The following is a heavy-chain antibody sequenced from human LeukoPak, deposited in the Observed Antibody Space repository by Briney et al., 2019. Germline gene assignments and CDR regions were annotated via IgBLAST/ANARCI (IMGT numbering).Heavy chain of an antibody. CDR2: IYPGDSET. Sequence: PGESLKISCKGSGYSFNTYWIAWVRHMPGKGLECMGIIYPGDSETTYSPSFQGQVTISAAKSISTAFLHWSSLKASDTAIYYCAKLTRGGYEKFDFWGQGTQVTVSS. D-gene: IGHD5-12*01. J-gene: IGHJ4*02. V-gene: IGHV5-51*01. CDR1: GYSFNTYW. CDR3: AKLTRGGYEKFDF.